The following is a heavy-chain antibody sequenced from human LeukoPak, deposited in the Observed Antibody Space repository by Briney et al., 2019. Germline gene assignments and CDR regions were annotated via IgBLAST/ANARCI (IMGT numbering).Heavy chain of an antibody. Sequence: GGSLRLSCAASGFTFSDYYMSWIRQAPGKGLEWVSYISSSGSTIYYADSVKGRFTISRDNAKNSLYLQMNSLRAEDTAVYYCARDLLRGSYYFYYYYYMDVWGKGTTVTVSS. CDR2: ISSSGSTI. D-gene: IGHD1-26*01. V-gene: IGHV3-11*01. CDR1: GFTFSDYY. J-gene: IGHJ6*03. CDR3: ARDLLRGSYYFYYYYYMDV.